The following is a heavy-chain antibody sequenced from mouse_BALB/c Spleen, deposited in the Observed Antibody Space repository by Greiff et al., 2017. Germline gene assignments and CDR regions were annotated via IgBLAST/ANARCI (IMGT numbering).Heavy chain of an antibody. D-gene: IGHD2-4*01. J-gene: IGHJ3*01. CDR2: IWGGGST. CDR1: GFSLSRYS. Sequence: VKLVESGPGLVAPSQSLSITCTVSGFSLSRYSVHWVRQPPGKGLEWLGMIWGGGSTDYNSALKSRLSISKDNSKSQVFLKMNSLQTDDTAMYYCARNKEDYYDYPLAYWGQGTLVTVSS. CDR3: ARNKEDYYDYPLAY. V-gene: IGHV2-6-4*01.